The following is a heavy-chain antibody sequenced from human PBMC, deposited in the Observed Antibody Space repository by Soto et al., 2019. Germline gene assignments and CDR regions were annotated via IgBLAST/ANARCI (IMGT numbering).Heavy chain of an antibody. V-gene: IGHV1-69*01. Sequence: QMHLVQSGAEVKKPGSSVKVSCKASGGSFTYTLSWVRQAPGQGLEWMGGIIPIFGTTKYAQKFQVRVTITADESTKTAYMELNTLRSEDTAVYYCARLHSHGTYGMDVWGQGTTVTVSS. D-gene: IGHD5-18*01. CDR2: IIPIFGTT. CDR3: ARLHSHGTYGMDV. CDR1: GGSFTYT. J-gene: IGHJ6*02.